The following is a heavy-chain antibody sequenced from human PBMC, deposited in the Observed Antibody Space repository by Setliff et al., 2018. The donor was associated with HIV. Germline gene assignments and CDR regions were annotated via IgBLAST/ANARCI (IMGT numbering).Heavy chain of an antibody. CDR1: GYTFTNYY. Sequence: GASVKVSCKASGYTFTNYYMHWVRQAPGQGLEWMGWINPNSGGTNYAQKVQGRVTMTRDTSISTAYMELSRLRSDDTAVYYCARTLPQYTNLFDYWGQGTLVTVSS. J-gene: IGHJ4*02. V-gene: IGHV1-2*02. D-gene: IGHD5-18*01. CDR3: ARTLPQYTNLFDY. CDR2: INPNSGGT.